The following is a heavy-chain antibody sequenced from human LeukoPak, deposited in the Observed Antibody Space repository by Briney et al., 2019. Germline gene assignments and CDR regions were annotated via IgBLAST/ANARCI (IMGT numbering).Heavy chain of an antibody. CDR3: AGDYNFLTGLNY. Sequence: GGSLRLSCAASGLTFSGPGIHWVRQASGKGLEWLGRIGRQGDSDATRYAASLKGKFTISRVDSRNTAYLQMNSLKTEDTAVYYCAGDYNFLTGLNYWGQGTLVTVSS. CDR2: IGRQGDSDAT. D-gene: IGHD3-9*01. V-gene: IGHV3-73*01. J-gene: IGHJ4*02. CDR1: GLTFSGPG.